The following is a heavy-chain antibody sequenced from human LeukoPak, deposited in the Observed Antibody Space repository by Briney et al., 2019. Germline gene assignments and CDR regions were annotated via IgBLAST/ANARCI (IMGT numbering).Heavy chain of an antibody. CDR3: ARQETSSYNGAFDI. CDR1: GFTFRTYS. V-gene: IGHV3-48*01. D-gene: IGHD1-26*01. Sequence: GGSLRLSCAASGFTFRTYSMNWVRQAPGKGLEWLSCIESGGSRYYADSVKGRFTISRDNAENSLYLQMNSLRAEDTAVYYCARQETSSYNGAFDIWGQGTMVTVSS. CDR2: IESGGSR. J-gene: IGHJ3*02.